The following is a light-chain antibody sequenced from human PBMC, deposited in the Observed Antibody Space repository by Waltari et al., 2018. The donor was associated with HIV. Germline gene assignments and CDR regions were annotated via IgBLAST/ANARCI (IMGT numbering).Light chain of an antibody. V-gene: IGLV7-43*01. CDR3: MLFFRTSYL. CDR2: SST. J-gene: IGLJ2*01. Sequence: QTVVTQEPSLTVSPGGTLTLTCRSATGRVGNGHYVNWFQQKPGQPPRPLIYSSTRRHPLTTERFSASLVGDIAALTLSNVWPEDQADYYCMLFFRTSYLFGGGTKVTVL. CDR1: TGRVGNGHY.